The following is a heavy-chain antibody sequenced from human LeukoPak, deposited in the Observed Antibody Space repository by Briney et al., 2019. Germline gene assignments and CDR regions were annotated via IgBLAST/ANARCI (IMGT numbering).Heavy chain of an antibody. CDR3: ASLSSGWDFDP. CDR2: IYYSGST. CDR1: GGSIRSYY. Sequence: SETLSLTCTVSGGSIRSYYWSWIRQPPGKGLEWIGYIYYSGSTNYNPSLKSRVTISVDTSKNQFSLKLSSVTAADTAVYYCASLSSGWDFDPWGQGTLVTVSS. J-gene: IGHJ5*02. D-gene: IGHD6-19*01. V-gene: IGHV4-59*08.